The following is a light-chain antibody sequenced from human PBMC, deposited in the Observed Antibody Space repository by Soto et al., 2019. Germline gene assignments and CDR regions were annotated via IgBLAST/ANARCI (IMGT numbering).Light chain of an antibody. V-gene: IGKV3-15*01. CDR2: AAS. CDR1: QGIGDT. CDR3: QQYNDASPIT. J-gene: IGKJ5*01. Sequence: EVVMTQSPATLSVSPGEGVTLSCRASQGIGDTLAWYQHKPGQTPRLLIYAASTRATGVPARFGGSGSETEFTLTINSLQSEDFALYYCQQYNDASPITFGQGTRLEIK.